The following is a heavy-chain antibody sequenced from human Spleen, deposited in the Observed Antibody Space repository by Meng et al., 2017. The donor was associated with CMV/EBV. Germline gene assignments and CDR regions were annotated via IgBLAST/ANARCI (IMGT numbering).Heavy chain of an antibody. Sequence: GESLKISCAASGFSFSTYAMTWGRQAPGKGLEWVSTITGSGGSTYYADSVKGRFTISRANSKNTLSLQMSSLRAEDTAVYYCAKDPFEDSSGYSLHYWGQGTLVTVSS. J-gene: IGHJ4*02. CDR1: GFSFSTYA. V-gene: IGHV3-23*01. D-gene: IGHD3-22*01. CDR2: ITGSGGST. CDR3: AKDPFEDSSGYSLHY.